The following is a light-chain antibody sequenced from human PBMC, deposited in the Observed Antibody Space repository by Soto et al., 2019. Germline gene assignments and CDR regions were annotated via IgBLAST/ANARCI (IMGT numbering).Light chain of an antibody. V-gene: IGKV3-20*01. Sequence: EIVLTQSPGTLSLSPGERSTLSCRASQSVSNNYLAWYQQKPGQAPRLLIYGASSRATGIPDRFSGSGSGTDFTLTISRLEPEDFAVYYCQQYGSSGTFGQGTKVEIK. CDR2: GAS. CDR1: QSVSNNY. J-gene: IGKJ1*01. CDR3: QQYGSSGT.